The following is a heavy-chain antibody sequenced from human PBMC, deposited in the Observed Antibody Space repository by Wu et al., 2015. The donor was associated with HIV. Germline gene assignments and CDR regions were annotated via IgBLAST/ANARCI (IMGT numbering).Heavy chain of an antibody. CDR2: IIPIFGTA. Sequence: QVQLVQSGAEVKKPGSSVKVSCKASGGTFSSYAISWVRQAPGQGLEWMGGIIPIFGTANYAQKFQGRVTITTDESTSTAYMELSSLRSEDTAVYYCARSKFGYSYGYTAFDYLGPRDNGHRLF. CDR3: ARSKFGYSYGYTAFDY. J-gene: IGHJ3*02. V-gene: IGHV1-69*05. D-gene: IGHD5-18*01. CDR1: GGTFSSYA.